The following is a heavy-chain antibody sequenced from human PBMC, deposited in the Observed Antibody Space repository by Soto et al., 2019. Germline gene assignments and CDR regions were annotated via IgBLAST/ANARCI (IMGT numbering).Heavy chain of an antibody. J-gene: IGHJ4*02. CDR2: ISDTGGRT. Sequence: EVQLLESGGGLVQPGGSLRLSCAASGFTFSSYAMSWVRQAPEEGLKWVSAISDTGGRTYYPDSVKGRFTISRDNSKNTLYLQMNSLRADDTAVYYCAKGSRSTVTTLDYWGQGTLVTVSS. D-gene: IGHD4-17*01. CDR1: GFTFSSYA. V-gene: IGHV3-23*01. CDR3: AKGSRSTVTTLDY.